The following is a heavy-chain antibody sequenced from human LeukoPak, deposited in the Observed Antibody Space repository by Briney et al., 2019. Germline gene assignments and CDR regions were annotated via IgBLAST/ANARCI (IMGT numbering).Heavy chain of an antibody. V-gene: IGHV4-59*01. D-gene: IGHD2-15*01. Sequence: SETLSLTCTVSGGSISGYYWSWIRQPPGKGLEWIGYVYYTGNSNCNPSLESRITISIDTSKNQFSLKLSSVTAADTAMYYCARDTGYCSGGSCYHNYFDYWGQGTLVTVSS. J-gene: IGHJ4*02. CDR3: ARDTGYCSGGSCYHNYFDY. CDR2: VYYTGNS. CDR1: GGSISGYY.